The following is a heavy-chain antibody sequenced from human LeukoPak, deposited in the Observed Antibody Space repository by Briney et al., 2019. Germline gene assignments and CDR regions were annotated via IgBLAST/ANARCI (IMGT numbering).Heavy chain of an antibody. CDR3: AISSTVTTLFDY. Sequence: PGGALRLSCAASGFTFSSYGMHWVRQAPGKGLEGVAVIWYDGSNKYYADSVKGRFTISRDNSKNTLYLQMNSLRAGDTAVYYCAISSTVTTLFDYWGQGTLVTVSS. D-gene: IGHD4-17*01. V-gene: IGHV3-33*01. CDR1: GFTFSSYG. CDR2: IWYDGSNK. J-gene: IGHJ4*02.